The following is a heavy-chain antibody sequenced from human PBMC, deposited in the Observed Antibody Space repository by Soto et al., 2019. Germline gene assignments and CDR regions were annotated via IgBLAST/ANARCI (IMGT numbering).Heavy chain of an antibody. CDR2: ISRGGSA. CDR3: AKENSGFET. CDR1: AFTFSNFG. V-gene: IGHV3-23*01. Sequence: GGSLRLSCEASAFTFSNFGMSWVRQAPGKGLEWVSAISRGGSAFSADSVKGRFTISRDNSKNMLYLQMNDLRVEDTAVYYCAKENSGFETWGQGTLVTVSS. D-gene: IGHD5-12*01. J-gene: IGHJ4*02.